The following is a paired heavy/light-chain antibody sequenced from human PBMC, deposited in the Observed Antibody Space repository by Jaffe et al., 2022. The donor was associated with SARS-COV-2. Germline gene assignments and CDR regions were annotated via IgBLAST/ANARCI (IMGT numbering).Light chain of an antibody. CDR3: QQYYTTPYT. CDR1: QSVLYSSNNKNY. CDR2: WAS. J-gene: IGKJ2*01. V-gene: IGKV4-1*01. Sequence: DIVMTQSPDSLAVSLGERATINCKSSQSVLYSSNNKNYLAWYQQKPGQPPKLLIYWASARESGVPDRFSGSGSGTDFTLTISSLQAEDVAVYYCQQYYTTPYTFGQGTKLEIK.
Heavy chain of an antibody. V-gene: IGHV3-33*01. J-gene: IGHJ5*02. D-gene: IGHD4-4*01. CDR3: ARTRNPFYSNNYHWFDP. CDR1: GFTFSNYG. CDR2: IWHDGSNK. Sequence: QVHLVESGGGVVQPGRSLRLSCAASGFTFSNYGMHWVRQAPGKGLEWVAFIWHDGSNKYYADSVKGRFTISRDNSQNTLYLQMNSLRVEDTAVYYCARTRNPFYSNNYHWFDPWGQGTLVTVSS.